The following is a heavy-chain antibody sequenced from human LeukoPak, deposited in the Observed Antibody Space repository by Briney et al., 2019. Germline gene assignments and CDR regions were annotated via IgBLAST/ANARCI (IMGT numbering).Heavy chain of an antibody. CDR3: ARSVRIREGDPFYFDY. J-gene: IGHJ4*02. D-gene: IGHD2-21*01. CDR2: INPSGGST. Sequence: ASVKVSCKASGYTFTSYYMHWVRQAPGQGLEWMGIINPSGGSTRYAQKFQGRVTMTRGTSTSTVYMELSSLRSEDTAVYYCARSVRIREGDPFYFDYWGQGTLVTVSS. CDR1: GYTFTSYY. V-gene: IGHV1-46*01.